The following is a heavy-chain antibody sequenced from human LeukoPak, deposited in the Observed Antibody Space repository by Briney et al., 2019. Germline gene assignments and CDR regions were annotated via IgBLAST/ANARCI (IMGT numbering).Heavy chain of an antibody. CDR1: GFTFSSYA. V-gene: IGHV3-23*01. CDR2: ISGSGGST. CDR3: AKDLEWELPQDAFDI. D-gene: IGHD1-26*01. Sequence: GGSLSLSCAPSGFTFSSYAMSWVRQAPGKGLDWVSAISGSGGSTYYAYSVKGRFTISRDNSKNTLYLQMNSLRAEDTAVYYCAKDLEWELPQDAFDIWGQGTMVTVSS. J-gene: IGHJ3*02.